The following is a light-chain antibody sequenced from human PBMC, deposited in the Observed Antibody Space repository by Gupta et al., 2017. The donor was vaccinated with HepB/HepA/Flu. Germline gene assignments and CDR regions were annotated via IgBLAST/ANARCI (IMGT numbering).Light chain of an antibody. J-gene: IGKJ4*01. Sequence: DIQVTQSPSSLSASVGDRVTITCRASQSISSYLNWYQQKPGKAPNLLIYAASRLQSGVPSRFSGSGSGTDFTLTISRLQPEDFATYYCQQRYSTPPTFGGGTKVEIK. CDR2: AAS. CDR1: QSISSY. V-gene: IGKV1-39*01. CDR3: QQRYSTPPT.